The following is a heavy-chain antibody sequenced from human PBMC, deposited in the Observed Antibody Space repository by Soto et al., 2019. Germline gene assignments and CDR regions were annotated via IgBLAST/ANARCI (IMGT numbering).Heavy chain of an antibody. CDR3: AIKRHDAFDI. CDR1: GGSRSSYY. V-gene: IGHV4-4*07. CDR2: IYTSGST. Sequence: SETLSLTCTVSGGSRSSYYWRCIRQRAGKGLECIGRIYTSGSTNYNPSLKSRVTMSVDTSKKQFSLKLSSVTAADTAVHYCAIKRHDAFDISGQGTMVTVS. J-gene: IGHJ3*02.